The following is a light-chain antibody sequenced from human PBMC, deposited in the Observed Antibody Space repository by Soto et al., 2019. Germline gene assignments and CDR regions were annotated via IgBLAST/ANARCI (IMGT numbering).Light chain of an antibody. CDR1: QSITTY. J-gene: IGKJ4*01. CDR2: AAS. CDR3: QQLYSAPLT. V-gene: IGKV1-39*01. Sequence: DIQMTQSPSSLSASVGDRVTITCRASQSITTYLNWYRQKPGKAPKLLIYAASSLQSGVPSRCSGSGAETEFTLSISSLQPEDVATYFCQQLYSAPLTFGGGTKVEIK.